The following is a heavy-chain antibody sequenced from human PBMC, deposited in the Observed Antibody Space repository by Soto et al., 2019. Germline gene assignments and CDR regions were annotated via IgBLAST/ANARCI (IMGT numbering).Heavy chain of an antibody. CDR2: IYPSNSDT. V-gene: IGHV5-51*01. Sequence: GESLKISCKVSGYSFNSYWIAWVRQRPGKGLEWMGIIYPSNSDTKYSPSFQGQVTISADESISTAYLQWSSLKASDTAMYFCARVLYFGGNSETFDIRGQGTMVPVS. CDR3: ARVLYFGGNSETFDI. CDR1: GYSFNSYW. J-gene: IGHJ3*02. D-gene: IGHD2-21*02.